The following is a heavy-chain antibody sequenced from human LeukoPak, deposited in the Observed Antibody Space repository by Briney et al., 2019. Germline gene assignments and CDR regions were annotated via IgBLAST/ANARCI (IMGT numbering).Heavy chain of an antibody. V-gene: IGHV1-2*04. D-gene: IGHD6-19*01. J-gene: IGHJ5*02. Sequence: ASVEVSCKATGYMFTRHYIHWVRQAPGQGLEWMGWVNPNSGGTNYAQKFQGWVTMTRDTSISTAYMELSRLRSDDTAVYYCARVAVAGNWFDPWGQGTLVTVSS. CDR2: VNPNSGGT. CDR3: ARVAVAGNWFDP. CDR1: GYMFTRHY.